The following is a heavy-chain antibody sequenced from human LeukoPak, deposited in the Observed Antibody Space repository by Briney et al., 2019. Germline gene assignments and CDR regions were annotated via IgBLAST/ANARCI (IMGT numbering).Heavy chain of an antibody. CDR2: INHSGST. D-gene: IGHD3-10*01. CDR1: GGSFSGYY. V-gene: IGHV4-34*01. Sequence: PSETLSHTCAVYGGSFSGYYWSWIRQPPGKGLEWTGEINHSGSTNYNPSLKSRVTISVDTSKNQFSLKLSSVTAADTAVCYCARGGGGRITMVRGRYFDYWGQGTLVTVSS. CDR3: ARGGGGRITMVRGRYFDY. J-gene: IGHJ4*02.